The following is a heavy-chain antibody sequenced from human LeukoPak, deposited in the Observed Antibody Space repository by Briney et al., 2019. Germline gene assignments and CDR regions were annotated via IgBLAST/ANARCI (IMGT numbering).Heavy chain of an antibody. CDR2: INPNSGGT. Sequence: SVRVSCKASGYTFTGYYMHWVRQAPGQGLEWMGWINPNSGGTNYAQKFQGRVTMTRDTSISTAYMELSRLRSDDTAVYYCARPYGDYVGYFQHWGQGTLVTVSS. D-gene: IGHD4-17*01. CDR1: GYTFTGYY. V-gene: IGHV1-2*02. CDR3: ARPYGDYVGYFQH. J-gene: IGHJ1*01.